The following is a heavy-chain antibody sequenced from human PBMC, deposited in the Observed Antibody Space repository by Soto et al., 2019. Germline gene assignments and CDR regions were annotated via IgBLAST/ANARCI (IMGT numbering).Heavy chain of an antibody. CDR1: GFSLSTTGVG. CDR3: ARGGMWRSFDF. D-gene: IGHD2-21*01. J-gene: IGHJ4*02. Sequence: QITLKESGPTLVKPTQTLTLTCTFSGFSLSTTGVGVGWIRQPPGKALEWLALIYGDDDKRYSPSLKSRLTITRATSENQVVLTLTAMDPVDSATYYCARGGMWRSFDFWGQGTLVTVSS. CDR2: IYGDDDK. V-gene: IGHV2-5*02.